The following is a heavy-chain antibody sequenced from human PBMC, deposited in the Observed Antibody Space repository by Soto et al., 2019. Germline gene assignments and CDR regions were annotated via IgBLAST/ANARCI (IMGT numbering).Heavy chain of an antibody. Sequence: QGQLLQSGDEVKKPGASVRVSCWASGYDFTSYGISWVRQAPGQGLEWVSWISAYNGKRDTAQKFQGRVTMTLDTSTDTAHMELGDLTSADTAVYYCARGRIVASIHDAFEIWGQGTMVAVSS. CDR2: ISAYNGKR. CDR1: GYDFTSYG. J-gene: IGHJ3*02. D-gene: IGHD2-21*01. CDR3: ARGRIVASIHDAFEI. V-gene: IGHV1-18*01.